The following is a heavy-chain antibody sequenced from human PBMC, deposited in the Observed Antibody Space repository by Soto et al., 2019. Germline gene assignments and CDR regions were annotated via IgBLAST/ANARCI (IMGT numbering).Heavy chain of an antibody. V-gene: IGHV4-61*01. D-gene: IGHD3-10*01. J-gene: IGHJ6*02. CDR2: IYDGGTT. CDR3: ARGYWYGWGRGRGMDV. CDR1: GGPVRSGSYF. Sequence: QVQLQESGPGLVKPSETVSLTCTVSGGPVRSGSYFWSWIRQPPGKGLEWIGYIYDGGTTKYNPSPQSRVTISEDTSNNRCSLKLLSVTAADTAAYSCARGYWYGWGRGRGMDVLGQGTTVTFSS.